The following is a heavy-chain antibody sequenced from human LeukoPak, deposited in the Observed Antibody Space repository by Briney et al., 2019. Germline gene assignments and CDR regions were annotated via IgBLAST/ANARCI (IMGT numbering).Heavy chain of an antibody. V-gene: IGHV4-59*01. CDR2: IYYSGST. CDR1: GGSISSYY. J-gene: IGHJ4*02. Sequence: PSETLSLTCTVSGGSISSYYWSWIQQPPGKGLEWIGYIYYSGSTNYNPSLKSRVTISVDTSKNQFSLKLSSVTAADTAVYYCARATVTTPSFDYWGQGTLVTVSS. CDR3: ARATVTTPSFDY. D-gene: IGHD4-11*01.